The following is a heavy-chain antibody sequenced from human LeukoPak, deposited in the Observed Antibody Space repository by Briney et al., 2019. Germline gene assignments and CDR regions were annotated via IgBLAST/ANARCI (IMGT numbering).Heavy chain of an antibody. V-gene: IGHV3-30*03. J-gene: IGHJ4*02. CDR2: ISYDGSNK. D-gene: IGHD4-17*01. Sequence: GGSLRLSCAASGFTFSSYGMHWVRQAPGKGLEWVAVISYDGSNKYYADSVKGRFTISRDNSKNTLYLQMNSLRAEDTAVYYCVRATYGDYSPFDYWGQGTLVTVSS. CDR3: VRATYGDYSPFDY. CDR1: GFTFSSYG.